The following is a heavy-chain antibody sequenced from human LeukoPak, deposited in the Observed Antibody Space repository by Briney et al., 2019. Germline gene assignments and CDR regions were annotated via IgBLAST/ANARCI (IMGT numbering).Heavy chain of an antibody. V-gene: IGHV3-48*01. D-gene: IGHD5-12*01. CDR1: GFTFSNAW. J-gene: IGHJ4*02. CDR2: ISSSGTTM. Sequence: PGGSLRLSCAASGFTFSNAWMSWVRQAPGKGLEWVSYISSSGTTMYYADSVKGRFTISRDNAKNSMYLQMNSLRAEDTAVYYCAREGPYETYYFDYWGQGTLVTVSS. CDR3: AREGPYETYYFDY.